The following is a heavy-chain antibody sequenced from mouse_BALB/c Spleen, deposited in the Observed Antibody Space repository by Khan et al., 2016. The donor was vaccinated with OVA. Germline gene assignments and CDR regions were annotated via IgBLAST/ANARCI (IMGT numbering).Heavy chain of an antibody. CDR1: GYAFTNYW. D-gene: IGHD1-1*01. V-gene: IGHV1-63*02. CDR3: ARSYYGSNYY. J-gene: IGHJ2*01. Sequence: QVQLQQSGAELVRPGTSVKISCKAAGYAFTNYWLTWVKQRPGHGLEWIGDIYPGSGNTSYNENLKGKATLTADKHSSTAHMRLTSLTSDDSADYFCARSYYGSNYYWGQGTTVTVSS. CDR2: IYPGSGNT.